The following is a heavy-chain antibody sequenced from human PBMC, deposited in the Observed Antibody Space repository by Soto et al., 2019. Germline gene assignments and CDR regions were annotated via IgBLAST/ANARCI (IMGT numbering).Heavy chain of an antibody. Sequence: PSETLSLTCTVSGGSISRYYWSWIRQPPGKGLEWIGYIYYSGSTNYNPSLKSRVTISVDTSKNQFSLKLSSVTAADTAVYYCARMGRDYVWDYFDYWGQGTLVTVSS. V-gene: IGHV4-59*01. CDR2: IYYSGST. J-gene: IGHJ4*02. CDR3: ARMGRDYVWDYFDY. CDR1: GGSISRYY. D-gene: IGHD3-16*01.